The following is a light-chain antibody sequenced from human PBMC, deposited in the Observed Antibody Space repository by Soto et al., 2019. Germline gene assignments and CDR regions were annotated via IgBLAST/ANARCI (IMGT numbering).Light chain of an antibody. CDR2: GAS. J-gene: IGKJ4*01. CDR1: QSVSTN. CDR3: QQYNDLVT. V-gene: IGKV3-15*01. Sequence: EIVRTQSPATLSLSPGARATLSCRASQSVSTNLAWYQHKPGQAPSFLIYGASTRATGIPARFSGSGSGTEFTLTISSLHSEYSAVDDCQQYNDLVTIGGGTKVDIK.